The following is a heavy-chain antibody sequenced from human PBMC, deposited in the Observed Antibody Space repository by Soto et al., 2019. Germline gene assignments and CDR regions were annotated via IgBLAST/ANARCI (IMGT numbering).Heavy chain of an antibody. CDR3: ARDGRTAKHAFDI. Sequence: PGGSLRLSCAASGFTFSSYSMNWVRQAPGKGLEWVSSISSSSSYIYYADSVKGRFTISRDNAKNSLYLQMNSLRAEDTAVYYCARDGRTAKHAFDIWGPGTMVTVSS. V-gene: IGHV3-21*01. D-gene: IGHD5-18*01. CDR1: GFTFSSYS. CDR2: ISSSSSYI. J-gene: IGHJ3*02.